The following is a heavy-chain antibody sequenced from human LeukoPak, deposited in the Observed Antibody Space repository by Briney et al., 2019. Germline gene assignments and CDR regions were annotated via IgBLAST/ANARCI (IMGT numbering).Heavy chain of an antibody. J-gene: IGHJ6*02. Sequence: PSETLSLTCAVYGGSFSGYYWSWIRQPPGKGLEWIGEINHSGSTNYNPSLKSRVTISVDTSKNQFSLKLSSVTAADTAVYYCASGYCSSTSCYLGGMDVWGQGTTVIVSS. CDR1: GGSFSGYY. V-gene: IGHV4-34*01. CDR2: INHSGST. D-gene: IGHD2-2*01. CDR3: ASGYCSSTSCYLGGMDV.